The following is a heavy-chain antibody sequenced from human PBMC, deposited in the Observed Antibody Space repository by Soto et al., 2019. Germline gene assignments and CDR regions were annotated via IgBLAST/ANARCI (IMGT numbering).Heavy chain of an antibody. CDR1: GFTFSSYS. CDR2: ISSSSSYI. J-gene: IGHJ6*02. CDR3: ARDRNVIMITFGASYGMDV. D-gene: IGHD3-16*01. Sequence: EVQLVESGGGLVKPGGSLRLSCAASGFTFSSYSMNWVRQAPGKGLEWVSSISSSSSYIYYADSVKGRFTISRDNAKNSLYLQMNSLRAEDTAVYYCARDRNVIMITFGASYGMDVWGQGTTVTVSS. V-gene: IGHV3-21*01.